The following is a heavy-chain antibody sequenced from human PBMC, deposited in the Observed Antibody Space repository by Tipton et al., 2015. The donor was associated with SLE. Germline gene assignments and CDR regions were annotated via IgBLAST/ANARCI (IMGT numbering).Heavy chain of an antibody. CDR2: IHYAGGT. Sequence: TLSLTCAVYGGSFSDYYWGWIRQSPAQGLEWIGTIHYAGGTYYNPSLRSRLTISVDTSKNQFSLKLSSVTAADTAVYYCARAEGSWDAFDIWGQGTMVTVSS. CDR1: GGSFSDYY. V-gene: IGHV4-34*01. J-gene: IGHJ3*02. D-gene: IGHD2-15*01. CDR3: ARAEGSWDAFDI.